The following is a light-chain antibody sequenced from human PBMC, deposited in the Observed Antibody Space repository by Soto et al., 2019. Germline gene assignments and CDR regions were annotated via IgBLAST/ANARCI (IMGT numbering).Light chain of an antibody. CDR2: AAS. Sequence: EIVLTLSPGTLSLSPGERATLSCRASQTVSSNYLAWYQQKPGQAPRLLIYAASTRATGIPDRFSGSGSGTDFTLSISILPPEDVAVYCCQLDGSPPTTFGQGTNVDIK. J-gene: IGKJ1*01. V-gene: IGKV3-20*01. CDR1: QTVSSNY. CDR3: QLDGSPPTT.